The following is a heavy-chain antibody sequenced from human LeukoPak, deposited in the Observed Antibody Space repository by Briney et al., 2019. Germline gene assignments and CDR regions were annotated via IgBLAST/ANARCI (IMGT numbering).Heavy chain of an antibody. CDR3: ARGLYYYDSSGYSVYFDY. V-gene: IGHV1-18*01. CDR2: ISAYNGNT. CDR1: GYTFTSYG. Sequence: GASAKVSCKASGYTFTSYGISWVRQAPGQGLEWMGWISAYNGNTNYAQKLQGRVTMTTDTSTSTAYMELRSLRSDDTAVYYCARGLYYYDSSGYSVYFDYWGQGTLVTVSS. D-gene: IGHD3-22*01. J-gene: IGHJ4*02.